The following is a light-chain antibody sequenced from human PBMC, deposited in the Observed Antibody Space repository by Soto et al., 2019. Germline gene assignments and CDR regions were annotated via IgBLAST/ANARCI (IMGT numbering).Light chain of an antibody. V-gene: IGLV2-23*02. Sequence: QSALTQPASMSGSPGQSITISCTGTNIDVGSYNFVSWYQQHPGKAPKVIISEVSKRPSGVSNRFSGSKSGNTASLTISGLQAEDEADYYCCSDAGSSGVFGGGTKLTVL. J-gene: IGLJ3*02. CDR2: EVS. CDR1: NIDVGSYNF. CDR3: CSDAGSSGV.